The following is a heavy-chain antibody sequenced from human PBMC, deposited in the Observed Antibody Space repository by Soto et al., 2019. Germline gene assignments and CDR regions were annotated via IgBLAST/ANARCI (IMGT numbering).Heavy chain of an antibody. V-gene: IGHV4-34*01. Sequence: PSETLSLTCAVYGGSFSGYYWSWIRQPPGKGLEWIGEINHSGSTNYNPSLKSRVTISVDTSKNQFSLKLSSVTAADTAVYYCAGGGYYYDSSGETDAFDIWGQGTMVTVSS. CDR2: INHSGST. CDR1: GGSFSGYY. J-gene: IGHJ3*02. CDR3: AGGGYYYDSSGETDAFDI. D-gene: IGHD3-22*01.